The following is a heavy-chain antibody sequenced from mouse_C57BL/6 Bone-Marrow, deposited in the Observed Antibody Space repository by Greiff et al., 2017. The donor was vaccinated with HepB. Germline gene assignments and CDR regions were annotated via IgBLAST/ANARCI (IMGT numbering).Heavy chain of an antibody. J-gene: IGHJ2*01. CDR1: GYTFTSYT. CDR2: INPSSGYT. Sequence: VQLQQSGAELARPGDSVKMSCKASGYTFTSYTMHWVKQRPGQGLEWIGYINPSSGYTKYNQKCKDKATLAADKSSSTAYMQLSSLTSEDTAVYYCARSLGRDYWGQGTTLTVSS. CDR3: ARSLGRDY. D-gene: IGHD4-1*01. V-gene: IGHV1-4*01.